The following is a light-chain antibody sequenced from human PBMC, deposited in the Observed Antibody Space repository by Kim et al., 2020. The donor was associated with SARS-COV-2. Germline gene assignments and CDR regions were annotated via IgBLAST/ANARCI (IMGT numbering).Light chain of an antibody. CDR2: GAS. CDR3: QHYGSSPT. CDR1: QSVSSSY. V-gene: IGKV3-20*01. J-gene: IGKJ2*01. Sequence: EIVLTQSPGTLSLSPGERATLSCRASQSVSSSYLAWYQQKPGQAPRLLIYGASSRATGIPDRFTASGSGTDFTLTITRLEPEDFVVYYCQHYGSSPTFGQGTKLEI.